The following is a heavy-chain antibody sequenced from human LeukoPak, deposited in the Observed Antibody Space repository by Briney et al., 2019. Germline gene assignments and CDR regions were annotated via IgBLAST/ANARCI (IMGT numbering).Heavy chain of an antibody. CDR2: ISYDGSNK. CDR1: GFTFSNYA. V-gene: IGHV3-30*04. CDR3: ARLGDSSP. D-gene: IGHD3-16*01. Sequence: GRSLRLSCAASGFTFSNYAMHWVRQAPGKGPEWVAVISYDGSNKYYTDSVKGRFTISRDNSKNTLYLQMNSLRAEDTAVYYCARLGDSSPWGQGTLVTVSS. J-gene: IGHJ5*02.